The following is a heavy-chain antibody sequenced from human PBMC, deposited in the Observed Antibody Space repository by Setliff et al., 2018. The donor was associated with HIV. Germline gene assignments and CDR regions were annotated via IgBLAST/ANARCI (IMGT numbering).Heavy chain of an antibody. CDR2: INPNSGAT. Sequence: ASVKVSCKASGYTFTDYFVHWVRQAPGQGLEWMGWINPNSGATNYVQDFQGRVTMTRDTSINTVYMELTSLRSDDSAVYYCARKDWTVAALEYWGQGTLVTVSS. D-gene: IGHD1-1*01. CDR3: ARKDWTVAALEY. V-gene: IGHV1-2*02. J-gene: IGHJ4*02. CDR1: GYTFTDYF.